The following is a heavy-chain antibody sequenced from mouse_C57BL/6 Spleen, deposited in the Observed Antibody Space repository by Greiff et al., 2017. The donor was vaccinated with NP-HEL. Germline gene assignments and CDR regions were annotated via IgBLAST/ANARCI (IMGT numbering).Heavy chain of an antibody. CDR2: IYPGDGDT. CDR3: ASRQLRQYYFDY. Sequence: VQLQQSGAELVKPGASVKISCKASGYAFSSYWMNWVKQRPGKGLEWIGQIYPGDGDTNYNGKFKGKATLTADKSSSTAYMQLSSLTSEDSAVYVCASRQLRQYYFDYWGQGTTLTVSS. D-gene: IGHD3-2*02. J-gene: IGHJ2*01. V-gene: IGHV1-80*01. CDR1: GYAFSSYW.